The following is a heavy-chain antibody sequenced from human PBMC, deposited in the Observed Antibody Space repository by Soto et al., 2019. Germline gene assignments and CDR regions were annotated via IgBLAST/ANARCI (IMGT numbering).Heavy chain of an antibody. CDR3: ARECSSTSCSDY. J-gene: IGHJ4*02. D-gene: IGHD2-2*01. Sequence: PGGSLRLSCAASGFTFSSYWMHWVRQAPGKGLVWVSRINSDGSSTSYADSVKGRFTISRDNAKNTLYLQMNSLRAEDKAVYYCARECSSTSCSDYWGQGTLVTVPS. V-gene: IGHV3-74*01. CDR2: INSDGSST. CDR1: GFTFSSYW.